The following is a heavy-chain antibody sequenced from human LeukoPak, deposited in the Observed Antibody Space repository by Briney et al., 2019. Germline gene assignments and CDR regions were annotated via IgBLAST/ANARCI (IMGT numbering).Heavy chain of an antibody. CDR2: ISGSGGST. Sequence: TGGSLRLSCAASGFTFSSYAMSWVRQAPGKGLEWDSAISGSGGSTYYADSVKGRFTISRDNSKNTLYLQMNSLRAEDTAVYYCASDIVVVPAAITPTYYDILTGYFFSDYWGQGTLVTVSS. V-gene: IGHV3-23*01. D-gene: IGHD2-2*02. J-gene: IGHJ4*02. CDR1: GFTFSSYA. CDR3: ASDIVVVPAAITPTYYDILTGYFFSDY.